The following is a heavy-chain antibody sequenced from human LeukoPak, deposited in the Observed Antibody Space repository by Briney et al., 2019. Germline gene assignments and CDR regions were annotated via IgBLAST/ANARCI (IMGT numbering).Heavy chain of an antibody. J-gene: IGHJ3*02. CDR1: GFTVSSNY. CDR2: MYSGGST. D-gene: IGHD3-9*01. Sequence: PGGSLRLSCAASGFTVSSNYMSWVRQAPGKGLEWVPVMYSGGSTYYADSVRGRFTISRDSSKNTLYLQMNSLRAEDTAVYYCARGPYFPPGAFDIWGQGTMVTVSS. CDR3: ARGPYFPPGAFDI. V-gene: IGHV3-53*01.